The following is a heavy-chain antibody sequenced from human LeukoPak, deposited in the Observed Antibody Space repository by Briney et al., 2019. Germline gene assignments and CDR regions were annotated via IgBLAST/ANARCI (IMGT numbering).Heavy chain of an antibody. CDR3: ARGLIIVGALDY. D-gene: IGHD1-26*01. J-gene: IGHJ4*02. Sequence: SVKVSCKASGGTFSSYAISWVRQAPGQGLEWMGRIIPIFGAANYAQKFQGRVTITTDESTSTAYMELSSLRSEDTAVYYCARGLIIVGALDYWGQGTLVTVSS. CDR1: GGTFSSYA. V-gene: IGHV1-69*05. CDR2: IIPIFGAA.